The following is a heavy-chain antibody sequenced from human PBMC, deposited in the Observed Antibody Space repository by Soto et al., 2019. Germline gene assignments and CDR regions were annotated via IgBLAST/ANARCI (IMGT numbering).Heavy chain of an antibody. CDR2: ISNSGST. J-gene: IGHJ4*02. D-gene: IGHD3-22*01. V-gene: IGHV3-23*01. Sequence: EVQVLESGGGLVQPGGSLRLSCAASGFTFNIYAMSWVRQVPGKGLEWVSTISNSGSTHSADSVKGRFTISRDNSKNTVYLQMNSLRAEDTAVYYCATRLGISGWSFDYWGQGTLVTVSS. CDR3: ATRLGISGWSFDY. CDR1: GFTFNIYA.